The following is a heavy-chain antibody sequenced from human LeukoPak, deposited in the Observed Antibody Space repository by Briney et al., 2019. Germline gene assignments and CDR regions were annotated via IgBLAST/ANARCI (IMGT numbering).Heavy chain of an antibody. V-gene: IGHV4-59*01. Sequence: SETLSLTCTVSGGSISSYYWSWIRQPPGKGLEWIGYIYYSGSTNYNPSLKSRVTISVDTSKNQFSLKLSSVTAADTAVYYCARGNKEYYSDYWGQGTLVTVSS. CDR3: ARGNKEYYSDY. D-gene: IGHD1/OR15-1a*01. J-gene: IGHJ4*02. CDR1: GGSISSYY. CDR2: IYYSGST.